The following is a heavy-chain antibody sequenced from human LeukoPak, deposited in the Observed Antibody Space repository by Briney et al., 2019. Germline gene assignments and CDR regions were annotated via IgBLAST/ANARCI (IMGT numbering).Heavy chain of an antibody. CDR1: GYTFTSYD. Sequence: ASVKVSCKASGYTFTSYDINWVRQATGQGLEWMGWMNPNSGNTGYAQKFQGRVTMTRNTSISTAYMELSSLRSEDTAVYYCATDSGSSGSSFDYWGQGTLVTVSS. D-gene: IGHD1-26*01. CDR2: MNPNSGNT. CDR3: ATDSGSSGSSFDY. J-gene: IGHJ4*02. V-gene: IGHV1-8*01.